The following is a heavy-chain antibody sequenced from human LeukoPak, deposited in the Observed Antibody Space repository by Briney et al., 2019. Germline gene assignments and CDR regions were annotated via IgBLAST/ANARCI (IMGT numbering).Heavy chain of an antibody. CDR3: ARNHGGIGDY. V-gene: IGHV3-48*02. J-gene: IGHJ4*02. D-gene: IGHD4-23*01. CDR1: GFTFSIYS. Sequence: GGSLRLSCAASGFTFSIYSMNWVRQAPGKGLEWVSFISGSSSSTFYADSVKGRFTVSRDNAKNTLYLQMNSLRDEDTAVYYCARNHGGIGDYWGQGTLVTVSS. CDR2: ISGSSSST.